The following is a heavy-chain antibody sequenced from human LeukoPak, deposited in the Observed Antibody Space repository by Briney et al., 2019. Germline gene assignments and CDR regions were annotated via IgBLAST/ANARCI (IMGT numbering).Heavy chain of an antibody. CDR2: IYSGGST. CDR1: GFTVSSNY. J-gene: IGHJ4*02. V-gene: IGHV3-53*01. Sequence: PGGSLRLSCAASGFTVSSNYMSWVRQAPGKGLEWVSVIYSGGSTYYADSVKGRFTISRDNSKNTLYLQMNSLRAEDTAVYYCAREAAYYDILTGLRAGYFDYWGQGTLVTVPS. D-gene: IGHD3-9*01. CDR3: AREAAYYDILTGLRAGYFDY.